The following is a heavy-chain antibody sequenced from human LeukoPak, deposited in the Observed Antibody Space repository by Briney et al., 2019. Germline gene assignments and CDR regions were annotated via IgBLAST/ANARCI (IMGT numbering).Heavy chain of an antibody. CDR2: IIPIFGTA. Sequence: SVKVSCKASGCTFSSYAINWVRQAPGQGLEWMGGIIPIFGTANYAQKFQGRVTITADESTSTAYMELSSLRSADTAVYYCATTIVVVPAALDAFDIWGQGTMVTVSS. J-gene: IGHJ3*02. CDR1: GCTFSSYA. CDR3: ATTIVVVPAALDAFDI. V-gene: IGHV1-69*01. D-gene: IGHD2-2*01.